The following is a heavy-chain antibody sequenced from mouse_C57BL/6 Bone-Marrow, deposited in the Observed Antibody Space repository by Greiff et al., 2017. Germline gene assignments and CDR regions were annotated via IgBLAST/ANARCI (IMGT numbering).Heavy chain of an antibody. Sequence: EVMLVESGGDLVKPGGSLKLSCAASGFTFSSYGMSWVRQTPDKRLEWVATISSGGSYTYYPDSVKGRFTISRDNAKNTLYLQMSSLKSEDTAMYYCARHGFYVENFDYWGQGTTLTVSS. D-gene: IGHD2-3*01. V-gene: IGHV5-6*01. CDR1: GFTFSSYG. J-gene: IGHJ2*01. CDR2: ISSGGSYT. CDR3: ARHGFYVENFDY.